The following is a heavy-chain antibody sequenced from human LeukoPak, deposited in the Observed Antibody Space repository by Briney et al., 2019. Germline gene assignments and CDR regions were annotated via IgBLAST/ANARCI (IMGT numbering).Heavy chain of an antibody. V-gene: IGHV4-4*07. CDR3: ARDRVGGATAAFDI. CDR1: GGSIRTYY. Sequence: SETLSLTCTVSGGSIRTYYWSWIRQPAGKGLEWIGRIHSSGTTNYNPSLKSRVSMSVDTSKNNFSLNLSSVTAADTAVYYCARDRVGGATAAFDIWGQGTMVTASS. D-gene: IGHD1-26*01. CDR2: IHSSGTT. J-gene: IGHJ3*02.